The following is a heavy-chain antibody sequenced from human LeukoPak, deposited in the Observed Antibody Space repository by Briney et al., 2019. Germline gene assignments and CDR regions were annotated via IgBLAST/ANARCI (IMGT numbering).Heavy chain of an antibody. D-gene: IGHD4-17*01. CDR1: GGSISSYY. Sequence: SETLSLTCTVSGGSISSYYWSWIRQPPGKGLEWIGYIYYSGSTNYNPSLKSRVTISVDTSKNQFSLKLSSVTAADTAVYYCARGMRDTPNDYATDYWGQGTLVTVSS. J-gene: IGHJ4*02. CDR2: IYYSGST. V-gene: IGHV4-59*01. CDR3: ARGMRDTPNDYATDY.